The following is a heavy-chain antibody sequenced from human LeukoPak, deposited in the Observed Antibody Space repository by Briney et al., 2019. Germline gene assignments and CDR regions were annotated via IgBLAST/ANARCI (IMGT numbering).Heavy chain of an antibody. Sequence: GESLKISCKGSGYSFTSYWIGWVRQMPGKGLEWMGIIYPGDSDTRYSPFFQGQVTISADKSISTAYLQWSSLKASDTAMYYCARSDYYGSGSYPWDWFDPWGQGTLVTVSS. CDR2: IYPGDSDT. CDR3: ARSDYYGSGSYPWDWFDP. V-gene: IGHV5-51*01. J-gene: IGHJ5*02. D-gene: IGHD3-10*01. CDR1: GYSFTSYW.